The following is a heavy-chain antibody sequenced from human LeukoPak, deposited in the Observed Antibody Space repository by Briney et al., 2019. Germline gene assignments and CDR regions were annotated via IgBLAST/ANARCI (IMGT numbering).Heavy chain of an antibody. V-gene: IGHV3-7*01. CDR2: INQDVSDK. J-gene: IGHJ4*02. CDR1: GLTFTIHW. Sequence: GGSLRLSCAASGLTFTIHWMSGVRHAPGKGLECVSNINQDVSDKYYVDSVKGRFTISRDNTKNSLYLQMNSLRAEDTAVYYCVGGDYWGQGTLVTVSS. CDR3: VGGDY.